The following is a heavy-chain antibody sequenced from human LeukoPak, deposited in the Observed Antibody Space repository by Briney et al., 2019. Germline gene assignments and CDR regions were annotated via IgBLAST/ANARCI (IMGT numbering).Heavy chain of an antibody. D-gene: IGHD6-13*01. CDR2: IHSSGST. CDR1: GGSLSGHF. Sequence: SDTLSLTCTVSGGSLSGHFWSWFRRPPGKGLENIGYIHSSGSTNYNPSYKSRVTVSLEMSKNQFSLSLSSVTAADTAVYYCARVEGDSSSWPSFDYWGQGTLVTVSS. V-gene: IGHV4-59*11. CDR3: ARVEGDSSSWPSFDY. J-gene: IGHJ4*02.